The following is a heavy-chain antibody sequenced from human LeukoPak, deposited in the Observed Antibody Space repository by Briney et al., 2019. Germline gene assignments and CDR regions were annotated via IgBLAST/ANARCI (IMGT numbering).Heavy chain of an antibody. J-gene: IGHJ4*02. Sequence: ASVKVSCKASGYTFTGYYMHWVRQAPGQGLEWMGWINPNSGGTNYAQKFQGRVTMTRDTSISTAYMELSRLRSDDTAVYYCARETYLPLRFLEWFRGGGYWGQGTLVTVSS. CDR3: ARETYLPLRFLEWFRGGGY. CDR1: GYTFTGYY. D-gene: IGHD3-3*01. V-gene: IGHV1-2*02. CDR2: INPNSGGT.